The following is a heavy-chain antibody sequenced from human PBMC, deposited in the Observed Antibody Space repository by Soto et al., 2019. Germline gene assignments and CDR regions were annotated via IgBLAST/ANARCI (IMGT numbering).Heavy chain of an antibody. J-gene: IGHJ6*02. Sequence: GGSLRLSCAASGFTFSSYEMNWVRQAPGKGLEWVSYISSSGSTIYYADSVKGRFTISRDNAKNSLYLQMNSLRAEDTAVHYCARDMIAALSYYYYYGMDVWGQGTTVTVSS. V-gene: IGHV3-48*03. D-gene: IGHD6-6*01. CDR1: GFTFSSYE. CDR2: ISSSGSTI. CDR3: ARDMIAALSYYYYYGMDV.